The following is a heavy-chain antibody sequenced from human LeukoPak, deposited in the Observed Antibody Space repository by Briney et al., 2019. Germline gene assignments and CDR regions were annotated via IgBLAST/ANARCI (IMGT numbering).Heavy chain of an antibody. V-gene: IGHV4-59*08. CDR1: GGSFSGYY. CDR3: ARHLFRGMDV. Sequence: SETLSLTCAVYGGSFSGYYWSWIRQPPGKGLEWIGYIYYSGSTNYNPSLKSRVTISVDTSKNQFSLKLSSVTAADTAVYYCARHLFRGMDVWGQGTTVTVSS. CDR2: IYYSGST. J-gene: IGHJ6*02. D-gene: IGHD2-21*01.